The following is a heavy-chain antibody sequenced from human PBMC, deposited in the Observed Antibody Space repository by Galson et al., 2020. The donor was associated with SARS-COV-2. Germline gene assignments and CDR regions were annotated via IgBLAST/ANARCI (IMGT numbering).Heavy chain of an antibody. CDR1: GFSLSSAKMG. Sequence: SGPTLVKPTETLTLPCSVSGFSLSSAKMGVSWIRQPPGKALEWLAHIFSSYEKSYNASLKSRLTISKDTSKSQVVLTLTNVDPVDTATYYCARIDCTSTRCYYFDYWGQGTPVTVSS. D-gene: IGHD2-2*01. J-gene: IGHJ4*02. CDR3: ARIDCTSTRCYYFDY. CDR2: IFSSYEK. V-gene: IGHV2-26*01.